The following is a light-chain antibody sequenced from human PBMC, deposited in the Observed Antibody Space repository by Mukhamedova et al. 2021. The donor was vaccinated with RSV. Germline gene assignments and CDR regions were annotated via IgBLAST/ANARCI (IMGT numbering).Light chain of an antibody. J-gene: IGKJ2*01. CDR3: QQTYSTPYT. V-gene: IGKV1-39*01. CDR2: AAS. Sequence: WYQRRVHGKAPNLLIYAASTLQSGVPSRFSGSGTGTEVTLTIGSLQTEDSATYYCQQTYSTPYTFGQGTKLEI.